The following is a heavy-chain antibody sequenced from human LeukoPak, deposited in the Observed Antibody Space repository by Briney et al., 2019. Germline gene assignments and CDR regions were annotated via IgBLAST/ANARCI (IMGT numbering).Heavy chain of an antibody. Sequence: SVKVSCKASGGTFSSYAISWVRQAPGQGLEWMGGIIPIFGTANYAQKFQGRVTITADESTSTAYMELSSLRSEDTAVYYCARAPQGYRSSWLYWYFDLWGRGTLVTVSS. J-gene: IGHJ2*01. CDR1: GGTFSSYA. CDR2: IIPIFGTA. D-gene: IGHD6-13*01. CDR3: ARAPQGYRSSWLYWYFDL. V-gene: IGHV1-69*13.